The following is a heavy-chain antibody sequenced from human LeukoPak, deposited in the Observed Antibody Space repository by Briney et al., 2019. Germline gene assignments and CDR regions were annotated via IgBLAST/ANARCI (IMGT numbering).Heavy chain of an antibody. CDR3: ARDYDYVQPYFDY. CDR1: GFTFSSYG. V-gene: IGHV3-30*02. D-gene: IGHD3-16*01. CDR2: IRYDGSNK. J-gene: IGHJ4*02. Sequence: GGSLRLSCAASGFTFSSYGMHWVRQAPGKGLEWVAFIRYDGSNKYYADSVKGRFTISGDNSKNTLYLQMNSLRAEDTAVYYCARDYDYVQPYFDYWGQGTLVTVSS.